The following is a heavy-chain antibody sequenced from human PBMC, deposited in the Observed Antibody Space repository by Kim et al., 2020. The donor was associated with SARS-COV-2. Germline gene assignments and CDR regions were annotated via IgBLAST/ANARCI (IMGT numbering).Heavy chain of an antibody. J-gene: IGHJ4*02. Sequence: SETLSLTCTVSGGSISSSSYYWGWIRQPPGKGLEWIGSIYYSGSTYYNPSLKSRVTISVDTSKNQFSLKLSSVTAADTAVYYCARRKDIVAPFDYWGQGT. CDR2: IYYSGST. CDR1: GGSISSSSYY. CDR3: ARRKDIVAPFDY. D-gene: IGHD5-12*01. V-gene: IGHV4-39*01.